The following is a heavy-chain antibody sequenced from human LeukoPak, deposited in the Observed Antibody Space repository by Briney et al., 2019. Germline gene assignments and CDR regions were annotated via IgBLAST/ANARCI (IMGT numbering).Heavy chain of an antibody. V-gene: IGHV3-21*01. CDR1: GFTFSSYS. D-gene: IGHD2-2*02. Sequence: GGSLRLSCAASGFTFSSYSMNWVRQAPGKGLEWVSSISSSSSYIYYADSVKGRFTISRDNAKNSLYLQMNSLRDEDTAVYYRARDIGDCSSLSCYNHYYYMDVWGKGTTVTVSS. CDR2: ISSSSSYI. J-gene: IGHJ6*03. CDR3: ARDIGDCSSLSCYNHYYYMDV.